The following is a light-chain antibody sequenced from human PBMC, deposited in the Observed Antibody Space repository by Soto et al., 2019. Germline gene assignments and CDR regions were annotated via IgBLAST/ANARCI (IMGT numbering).Light chain of an antibody. CDR1: SSDVGAYIY. CDR3: CSYTSSRTYV. Sequence: QSALPQPASVSGSPGQSITISCTGTSSDVGAYIYVSWYQHHPGKAPKVMIYEVTNRPSGVSDRFSGSKSGNTASLTISGLQAEDEADYYCCSYTSSRTYVFGTGTKVTVL. J-gene: IGLJ1*01. CDR2: EVT. V-gene: IGLV2-14*01.